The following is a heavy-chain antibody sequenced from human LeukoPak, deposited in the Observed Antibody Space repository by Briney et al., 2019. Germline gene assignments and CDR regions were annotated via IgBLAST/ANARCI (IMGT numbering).Heavy chain of an antibody. CDR2: ISGSGGST. V-gene: IGHV3-23*01. CDR1: GFTFSSYG. CDR3: ARDGGYSGHDNAFDI. D-gene: IGHD5-12*01. J-gene: IGHJ3*02. Sequence: GGSLRLSCAASGFTFSSYGMSWVRQAPGKGLEWVSAISGSGGSTYYADSVKGRFTISRDNSKNTLYLQMNSLRAEDTALYYCARDGGYSGHDNAFDIWGQGTMVTVSS.